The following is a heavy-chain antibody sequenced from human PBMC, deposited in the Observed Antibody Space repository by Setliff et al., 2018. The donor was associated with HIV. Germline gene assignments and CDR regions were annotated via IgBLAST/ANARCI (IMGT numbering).Heavy chain of an antibody. J-gene: IGHJ6*02. V-gene: IGHV4-34*12. CDR1: GGSLTNYY. CDR3: ARAPSCADSWCYMYYYYYYGMDV. CDR2: IVDSGAT. D-gene: IGHD2-8*02. Sequence: PSETLSLTCALYGGSLTNYYWTWIRKSPGKGLEWIGEIVDSGATTYNPSLKSRVTILLDTSKKQFSLKLNSVTAADAAVYYCARAPSCADSWCYMYYYYYYGMDVWGQGTTVTVSS.